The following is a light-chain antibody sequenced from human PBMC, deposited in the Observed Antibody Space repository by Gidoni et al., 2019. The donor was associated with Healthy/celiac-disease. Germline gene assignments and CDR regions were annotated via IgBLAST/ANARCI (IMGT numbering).Light chain of an antibody. V-gene: IGKV3-11*01. Sequence: EIVLTQSPATLSLSPGERATLSCRASQSVSSYLAWYQQKPGQAPRLLIYEASNRATGIPARFRGSGSGTDFTLTISSLEPEDFAVYYCQQRSNWPPTFGGGTKVEIK. CDR1: QSVSSY. CDR2: EAS. J-gene: IGKJ4*01. CDR3: QQRSNWPPT.